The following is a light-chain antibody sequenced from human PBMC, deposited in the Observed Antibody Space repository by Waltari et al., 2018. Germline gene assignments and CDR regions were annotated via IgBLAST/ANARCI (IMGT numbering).Light chain of an antibody. Sequence: SSDLTQDPAVSVALGQTVRITCQGDSLRSYYADWYQQKPGQAPVLVMYEKSSRPSGSPDRFSGSSSGNTASLTITGAQAEDEADYYCKSRDSSGNQLDMVFGGGTKLTVL. J-gene: IGLJ2*01. CDR1: SLRSYY. V-gene: IGLV3-19*01. CDR3: KSRDSSGNQLDMV. CDR2: EKS.